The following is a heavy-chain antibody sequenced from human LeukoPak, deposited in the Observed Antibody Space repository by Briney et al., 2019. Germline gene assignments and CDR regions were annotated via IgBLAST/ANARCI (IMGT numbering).Heavy chain of an antibody. V-gene: IGHV3-30*02. Sequence: PGGSLRLPCAASGFTFSSYGMHWVRQAPGKGLEWVAFIRYDGSNKYYADSVKGRFTISRDNSKNTLYLQMDSLRAEDTAVYYCAKNGPRRITMVRGVPPHFDYWGQGTLVTVSS. CDR1: GFTFSSYG. CDR2: IRYDGSNK. J-gene: IGHJ4*02. D-gene: IGHD3-10*01. CDR3: AKNGPRRITMVRGVPPHFDY.